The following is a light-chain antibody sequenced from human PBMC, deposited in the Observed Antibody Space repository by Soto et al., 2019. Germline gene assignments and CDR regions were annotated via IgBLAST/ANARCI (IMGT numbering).Light chain of an antibody. Sequence: EIVLTQSPGTLSLSPGERATLSCRASQSVSSSYLAWYQQKPGLAPRLLIYGASNRATGIPDRFSGSGSGTDFTLTISRLEPEDFAIYYCQQYGSSPYTFGQGTKLEIK. CDR1: QSVSSSY. CDR3: QQYGSSPYT. CDR2: GAS. J-gene: IGKJ2*01. V-gene: IGKV3-20*01.